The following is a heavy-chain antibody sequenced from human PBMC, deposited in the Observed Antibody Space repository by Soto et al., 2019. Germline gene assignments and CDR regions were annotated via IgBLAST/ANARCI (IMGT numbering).Heavy chain of an antibody. V-gene: IGHV3-30*18. J-gene: IGHJ4*02. CDR1: GFTFSSYG. Sequence: GSLRLSCAASGFTFSSYGMHWVRQAPGKGLEWVAVISYDGSNKYYADSVKGRFTISRDNSKNTLYLQMNSLRAEDTAVYYCAKPMVRGVIKVYFDYWGQGTLVTVSS. CDR3: AKPMVRGVIKVYFDY. CDR2: ISYDGSNK. D-gene: IGHD3-10*01.